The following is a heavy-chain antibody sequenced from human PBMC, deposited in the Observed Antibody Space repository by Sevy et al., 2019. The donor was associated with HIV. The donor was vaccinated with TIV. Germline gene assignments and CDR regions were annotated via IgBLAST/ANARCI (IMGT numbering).Heavy chain of an antibody. CDR3: SRWSGSQSIFDY. D-gene: IGHD1-26*01. J-gene: IGHJ4*02. CDR1: GFTFGDYC. Sequence: GGSLRLSCTASGFTFGDYCMSWVRQAPGKGLEWISFIKSNAYGGTTGNAASVKCRFTISRDDSKSIAYLQMNNLQTEDTAVYFCSRWSGSQSIFDYWGRGTLVTVSS. CDR2: IKSNAYGGTT. V-gene: IGHV3-49*04.